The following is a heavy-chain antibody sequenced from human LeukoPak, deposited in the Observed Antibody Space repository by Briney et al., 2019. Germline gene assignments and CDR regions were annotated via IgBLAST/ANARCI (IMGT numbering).Heavy chain of an antibody. CDR1: GFTLDDYG. CDR3: ARNGRMESGGAYYYYYIDV. V-gene: IGHV3-20*01. J-gene: IGHJ6*03. D-gene: IGHD4/OR15-4a*01. CDR2: INWNGGTT. Sequence: GGSLRLSRAASGFTLDDYGMSWVRQAPGKGLEWVSGINWNGGTTDYADSVKGRFTISRDNAKNSLYLQMDSLRAEDTALYHCARNGRMESGGAYYYYYIDVWGKGTTVTVSS.